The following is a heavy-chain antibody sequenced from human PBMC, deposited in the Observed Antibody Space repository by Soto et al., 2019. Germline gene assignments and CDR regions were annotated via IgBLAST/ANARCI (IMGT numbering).Heavy chain of an antibody. CDR3: ATSVAGLRFLGRSLMGY. V-gene: IGHV3-21*01. D-gene: IGHD3-3*01. Sequence: EVQLVESGGGLVKPGGSLRLSCAASGFTFSSYSMNWVRQAPGKGLEWVSSISSSSSYIYYADSVKGRFTISRDNAKNSLYLQLNSLRAEDTAVYYCATSVAGLRFLGRSLMGYWGQGTLVTVSS. CDR2: ISSSSSYI. CDR1: GFTFSSYS. J-gene: IGHJ4*02.